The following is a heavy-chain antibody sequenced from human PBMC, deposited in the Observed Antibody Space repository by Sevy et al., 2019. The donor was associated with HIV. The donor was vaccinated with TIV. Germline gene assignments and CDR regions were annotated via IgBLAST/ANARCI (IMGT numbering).Heavy chain of an antibody. Sequence: GGSLRLSCAASGFTFSSYSMNWVRQAPGKGLEWVSYISSNSSTIYYADSVKGRFTISRDKAKNSLYLQMNSLRDEDTAVYYCARGGYVWGSQTVDYWGQGTLVTVSS. CDR3: ARGGYVWGSQTVDY. D-gene: IGHD3-16*01. CDR1: GFTFSSYS. J-gene: IGHJ4*02. V-gene: IGHV3-48*02. CDR2: ISSNSSTI.